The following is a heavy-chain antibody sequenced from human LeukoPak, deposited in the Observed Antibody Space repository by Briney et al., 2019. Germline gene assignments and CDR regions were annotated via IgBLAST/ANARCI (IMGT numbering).Heavy chain of an antibody. V-gene: IGHV3-21*01. CDR1: GFTFSIYS. CDR3: ARGEWELLGGMDV. J-gene: IGHJ6*02. Sequence: GGSLRLSCAPSGFTFSIYSMNWVRHPPGKGLEWVSSISSSSSYIYYADSVKGRFTISRDNAKNSLYLQMNSLRAEDTAVYYCARGEWELLGGMDVWGQGTTVTVSS. D-gene: IGHD1-26*01. CDR2: ISSSSSYI.